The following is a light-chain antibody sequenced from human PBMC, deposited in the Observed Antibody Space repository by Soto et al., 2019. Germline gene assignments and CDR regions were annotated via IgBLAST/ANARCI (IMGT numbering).Light chain of an antibody. Sequence: EIVLTQSPVTLSLSPGERATLSCGASQSLSSGYLARYQQKPGLAPRLLIYDTSRRAPGIPDRFSGSGSGTDFTLTISRLEPEDFAVYYCQQYATSTRTCGQGTKVEI. V-gene: IGKV3D-20*01. CDR2: DTS. J-gene: IGKJ1*01. CDR1: QSLSSGY. CDR3: QQYATSTRT.